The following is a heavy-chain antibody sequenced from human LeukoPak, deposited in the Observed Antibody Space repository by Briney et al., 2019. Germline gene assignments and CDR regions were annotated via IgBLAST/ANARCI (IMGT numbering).Heavy chain of an antibody. D-gene: IGHD5-18*01. CDR2: IYSGGST. CDR3: ARDRRYGPHDAFDI. CDR1: GFTVSSNY. Sequence: GRSLRLSCAASGFTVSSNYMSWVRQAPGKGLEWVSVIYSGGSTYYADSVKGRFTISRDNSKNTLYLQMNSLRAEDTAVYYCARDRRYGPHDAFDIWGQGTMVTVSS. V-gene: IGHV3-53*01. J-gene: IGHJ3*02.